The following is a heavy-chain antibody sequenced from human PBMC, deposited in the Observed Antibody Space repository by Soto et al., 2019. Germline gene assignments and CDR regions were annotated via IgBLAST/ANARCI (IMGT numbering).Heavy chain of an antibody. CDR1: GFTFNAYT. J-gene: IGHJ4*02. Sequence: GSLRLSCVVSGFTFNAYTRNWVRQAPGQGLEWVSSITYDSAYIYYADSVKGRFTISRDNAKNSLYLQMNSLRAEDTAVYYCTRQLGSACYDCWGQGVLVTVSS. D-gene: IGHD5-12*01. V-gene: IGHV3-21*01. CDR3: TRQLGSACYDC. CDR2: ITYDSAYI.